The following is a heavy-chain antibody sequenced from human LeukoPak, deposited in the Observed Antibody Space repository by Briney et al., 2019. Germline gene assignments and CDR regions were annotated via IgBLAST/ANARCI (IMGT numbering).Heavy chain of an antibody. CDR2: ISYDGSNK. CDR3: AREMPNYDSSGYYYYFDY. Sequence: PGGSRRLSCAASGFTFSSYAMHWVRQAPGKGLEWVAVISYDGSNKYYADSVKGRFTISRDNSKNTLYLQMNSLRAEDTAVYYCAREMPNYDSSGYYYYFDYWGQGTLVTVSS. J-gene: IGHJ4*02. V-gene: IGHV3-30-3*01. CDR1: GFTFSSYA. D-gene: IGHD3-22*01.